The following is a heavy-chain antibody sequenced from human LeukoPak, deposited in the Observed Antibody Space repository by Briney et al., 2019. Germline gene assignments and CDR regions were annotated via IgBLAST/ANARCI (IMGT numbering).Heavy chain of an antibody. CDR3: ARDLNYFDY. Sequence: PGGSLRLSCAASGFTFSSYWMSWVRQAPGKGLELVANIKQDGSEKYYVDSVRGRFTISRDNATNSLYLQMNSLRAEDTAVYYCARDLNYFDYWGQGTLVTVSS. J-gene: IGHJ4*02. CDR2: IKQDGSEK. V-gene: IGHV3-7*01. CDR1: GFTFSSYW.